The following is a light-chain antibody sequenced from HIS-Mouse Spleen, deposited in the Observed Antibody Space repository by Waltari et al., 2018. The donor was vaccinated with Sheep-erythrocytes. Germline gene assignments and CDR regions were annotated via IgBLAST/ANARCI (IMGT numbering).Light chain of an antibody. CDR2: EGS. CDR1: SSDVGSYNL. Sequence: QSALTQPASVSGSPGQSITISCTGTSSDVGSYNLASCYQQHPGKAPKLMIHEGSKRPSGVSNRFSGSKSGNTASLTISGLQAEDEADYYCCSYAGSSTPWVFGGGTKLTVL. CDR3: CSYAGSSTPWV. J-gene: IGLJ3*02. V-gene: IGLV2-23*01.